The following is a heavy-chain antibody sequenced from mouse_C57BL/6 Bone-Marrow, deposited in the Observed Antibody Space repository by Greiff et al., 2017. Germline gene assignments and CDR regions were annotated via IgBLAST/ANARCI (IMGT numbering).Heavy chain of an antibody. V-gene: IGHV3-6*01. D-gene: IGHD2-1*01. CDR2: ISYDGSN. CDR3: ARDEDYGNYAWFAY. Sequence: VQLQQSGPGLVKPSQSLSLTCSVTGYSITSGYYWNWIRQFPGNKLEWMGYISYDGSNNYNPSLKNRISITRDTSKNQFFLKLNSVTTEDTATYYCARDEDYGNYAWFAYWGQGTLVTVSA. J-gene: IGHJ3*01. CDR1: GYSITSGYY.